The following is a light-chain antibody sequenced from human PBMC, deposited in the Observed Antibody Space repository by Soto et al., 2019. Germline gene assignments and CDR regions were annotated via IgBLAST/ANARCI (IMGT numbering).Light chain of an antibody. Sequence: DIQMTQSPSTLSASGGDRVTITCRASQSISSWLAWYQQKPGKAPKLLIYDASSLESGVPSRFSGSGSGTEFTLTISSLQPDDFATYYCQQYNSYSVTFGGGTKVDIK. J-gene: IGKJ4*01. CDR1: QSISSW. CDR2: DAS. V-gene: IGKV1-5*01. CDR3: QQYNSYSVT.